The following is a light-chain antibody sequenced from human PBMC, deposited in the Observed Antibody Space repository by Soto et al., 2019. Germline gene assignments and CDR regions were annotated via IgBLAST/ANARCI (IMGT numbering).Light chain of an antibody. CDR3: CSYEGNYIDG. Sequence: QSVLAQPRSVSGSPGQSVTISCNGIGSDVGGYKYVSWYQQHPGEVPKLMIYDVDKRPSGVPHRFSGSKSGNTAFLTISGLQGEDEADYYCCSYEGNYIDGFATGTKVTVL. J-gene: IGLJ1*01. V-gene: IGLV2-11*01. CDR1: GSDVGGYKY. CDR2: DVD.